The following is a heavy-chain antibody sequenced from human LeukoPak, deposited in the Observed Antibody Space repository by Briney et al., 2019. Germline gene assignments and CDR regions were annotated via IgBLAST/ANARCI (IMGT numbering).Heavy chain of an antibody. Sequence: GSLRLSCAASGFTFSSYAMSWVRQAPGHGLEWVSAISGSGGSTYYADSVKGRFTISRDNSKNTLYLQMNSLRAEDTAVYYCAKPMEYQLLSDYWGQGTLVTVSS. V-gene: IGHV3-23*01. CDR3: AKPMEYQLLSDY. J-gene: IGHJ4*02. CDR2: ISGSGGST. D-gene: IGHD2-2*01. CDR1: GFTFSSYA.